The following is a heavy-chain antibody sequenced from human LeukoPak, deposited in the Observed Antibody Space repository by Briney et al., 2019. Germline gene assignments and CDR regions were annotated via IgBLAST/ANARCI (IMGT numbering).Heavy chain of an antibody. V-gene: IGHV3-21*01. CDR3: ARGHSALKAFDN. D-gene: IGHD3-10*01. J-gene: IGHJ3*02. Sequence: PGGSLRLSCAASGFTFSSYSMNWVRQAPGKGLEWVSSISSSSSYIYYADSVKGRFTISRDNAKNSLYLQMNSLRAEDTAVYYCARGHSALKAFDNWGQGTMVTVSS. CDR1: GFTFSSYS. CDR2: ISSSSSYI.